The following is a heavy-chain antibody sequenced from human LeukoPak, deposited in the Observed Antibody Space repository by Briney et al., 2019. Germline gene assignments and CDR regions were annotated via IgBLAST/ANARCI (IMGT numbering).Heavy chain of an antibody. Sequence: SVKVSCKASGYTFTGSYMHWVRQAPGQGFEWMGWINPNSGGTNYARKFQGRVTMTRDTSISTAYMGLSRLRSDDTAVYYCAREMGFGELLFDYWGQGTLVTVSS. CDR1: GYTFTGSY. CDR3: AREMGFGELLFDY. J-gene: IGHJ4*02. CDR2: INPNSGGT. D-gene: IGHD3-10*01. V-gene: IGHV1-2*02.